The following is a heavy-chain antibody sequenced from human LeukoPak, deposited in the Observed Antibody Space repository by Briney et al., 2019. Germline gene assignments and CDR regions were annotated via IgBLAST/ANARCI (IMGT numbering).Heavy chain of an antibody. Sequence: GGSLRLSCAASGFTFSSYGMHWVRQAPGKGLEWVAVISYDGSNKYYADSVKGRFTISRDNSKNTLYLQMNSLRAEDTAVYYCARGGAYSYGSFDYWGQGTLVTVSS. V-gene: IGHV3-30*03. J-gene: IGHJ4*02. D-gene: IGHD5-18*01. CDR2: ISYDGSNK. CDR3: ARGGAYSYGSFDY. CDR1: GFTFSSYG.